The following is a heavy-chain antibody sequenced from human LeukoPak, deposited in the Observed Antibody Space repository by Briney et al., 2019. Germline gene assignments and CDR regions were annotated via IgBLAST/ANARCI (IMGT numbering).Heavy chain of an antibody. CDR3: ARGRGAQYSSGWYIDYFDY. V-gene: IGHV1-2*02. Sequence: ASVKVSCKASGYTFTGYYMHWVRQAPGQELECMGWINPTSGDTNHAQKFQPRVTMTRDTSISTAYMGLSRLSSDDTAVCYCARGRGAQYSSGWYIDYFDYWGQGTMVTVSS. D-gene: IGHD6-19*01. J-gene: IGHJ4*02. CDR2: INPTSGDT. CDR1: GYTFTGYY.